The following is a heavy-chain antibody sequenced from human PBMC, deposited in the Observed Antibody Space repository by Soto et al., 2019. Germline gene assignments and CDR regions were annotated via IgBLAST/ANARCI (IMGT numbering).Heavy chain of an antibody. Sequence: PSETLSLTCAVSGGSITSSSYYWGWIRQPPGKGLEWIGSIYYSGSTYYNPTLKSRVTISVDTSKNQFSLKVSSVTAADTAVYYCARETYGDYVGYFEPWGQGTLVTVSS. CDR3: ARETYGDYVGYFEP. V-gene: IGHV4-39*07. D-gene: IGHD4-17*01. J-gene: IGHJ5*02. CDR2: IYYSGST. CDR1: GGSITSSSYY.